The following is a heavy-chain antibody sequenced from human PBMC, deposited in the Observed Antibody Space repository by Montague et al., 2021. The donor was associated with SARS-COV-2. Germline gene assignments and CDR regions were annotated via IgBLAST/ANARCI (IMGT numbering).Heavy chain of an antibody. D-gene: IGHD5-18*01. CDR1: GFTFSSYE. V-gene: IGHV3-48*03. CDR2: ISSSGSTI. J-gene: IGHJ6*03. Sequence: SLRLSCAASGFTFSSYEMNWVRQAPGKGLEWVSYISSSGSTIYYADSVKGRFTISRDNAKNSLYLQMNSLRAEDTAVYYCASQGTAMVTSYYYYYMDVWGKGTTVTVSS. CDR3: ASQGTAMVTSYYYYYMDV.